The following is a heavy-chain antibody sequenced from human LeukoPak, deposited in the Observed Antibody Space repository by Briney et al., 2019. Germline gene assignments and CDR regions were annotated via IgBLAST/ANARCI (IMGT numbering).Heavy chain of an antibody. J-gene: IGHJ4*02. CDR3: ARDKGDYDTSGSLFVF. CDR2: IKQDGSEK. CDR1: GFTFSRYW. Sequence: GGSLRLSCAASGFTFSRYWMSWVRQVPRKGREWVANIKQDGSEKYWVDSVKGRFTISRDNAKNSLYLQMNSLRAEDTAVYYCARDKGDYDTSGSLFVFGGQGTLVTVSS. V-gene: IGHV3-7*03. D-gene: IGHD3-22*01.